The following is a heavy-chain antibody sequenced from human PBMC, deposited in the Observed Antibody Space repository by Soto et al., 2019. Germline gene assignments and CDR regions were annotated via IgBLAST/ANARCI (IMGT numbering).Heavy chain of an antibody. CDR1: GGSFSGYY. Sequence: PSETLSLTCAVYGGSFSGYYWSWIRQPPGKGLEWIGEINHSGSTNYNPSLKSRVTISVDTSKNQFSLKMSSLTAADTAVYYCARVMIAAAGFYYYCGWEGLGQGTTVTVAS. V-gene: IGHV4-34*01. CDR3: ARVMIAAAGFYYYCGWEG. J-gene: IGHJ6*02. CDR2: INHSGST. D-gene: IGHD6-13*01.